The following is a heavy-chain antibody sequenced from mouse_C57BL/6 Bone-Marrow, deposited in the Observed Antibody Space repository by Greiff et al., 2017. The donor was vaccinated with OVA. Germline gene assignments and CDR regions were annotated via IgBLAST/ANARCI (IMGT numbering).Heavy chain of an antibody. CDR3: APIYYGNYGYFDY. J-gene: IGHJ2*01. CDR1: GYTFTDYY. Sequence: EVQLQQSGPELVKPGASVKISCKASGYTFTDYYMNWVKQSHGKSLEWIGDINPNNGGTSYNQKFKGKATLTVDKSSSTAYMELRSLTSEDSAVYYCAPIYYGNYGYFDYWGQGTTLTVSS. D-gene: IGHD2-1*01. V-gene: IGHV1-26*01. CDR2: INPNNGGT.